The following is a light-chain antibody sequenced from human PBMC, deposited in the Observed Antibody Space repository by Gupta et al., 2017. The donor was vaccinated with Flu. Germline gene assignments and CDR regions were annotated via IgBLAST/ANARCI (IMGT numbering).Light chain of an antibody. J-gene: IGKJ2*01. Sequence: DIVMTQSPLSLPVTPGEPASISCRSSQSLLHSNGYNYLDWYLQKPGQSPQLLIYLGSNRASGVPDRFSGSGSGTDFTLKISRGDAEDVGIYYCMRALQTPPTFGQGTKVEIK. CDR1: QSLLHSNGYNY. V-gene: IGKV2-28*01. CDR2: LGS. CDR3: MRALQTPPT.